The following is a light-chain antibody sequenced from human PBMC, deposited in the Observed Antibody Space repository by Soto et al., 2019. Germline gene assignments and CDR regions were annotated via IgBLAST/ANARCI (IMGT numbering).Light chain of an antibody. Sequence: SYELTQPPSVSVAPGKTARITCGGNNIGSKSVHWYQQKPGQAPVLVIYYDSDRPSGIPERFSGSNSGNTATLTISRVEAGDEADYYCQVWDSSDYVFCTGTKLTVL. CDR1: NIGSKS. CDR2: YDS. J-gene: IGLJ1*01. V-gene: IGLV3-21*04. CDR3: QVWDSSDYV.